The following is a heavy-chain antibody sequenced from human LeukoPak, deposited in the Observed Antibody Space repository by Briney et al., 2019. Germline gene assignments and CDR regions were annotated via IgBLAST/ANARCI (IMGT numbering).Heavy chain of an antibody. J-gene: IGHJ4*02. CDR1: GGSISSSSYY. Sequence: SETLSLTCTVSGGSISSSSYYWGWIRQPPGKGLEWIGSIYYSGSTYYNPSLKSRVTISVDTSNNQSSLKLSSVTAADTAVYYCARLEVYYDFWSGYPYYFDYWGQGTLVTVSS. V-gene: IGHV4-39*01. CDR2: IYYSGST. CDR3: ARLEVYYDFWSGYPYYFDY. D-gene: IGHD3-3*01.